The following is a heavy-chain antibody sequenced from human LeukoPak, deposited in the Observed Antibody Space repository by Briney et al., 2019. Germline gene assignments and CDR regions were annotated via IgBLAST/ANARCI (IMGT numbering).Heavy chain of an antibody. Sequence: GVSLRLSCAASGFSFSSYAMSWVRQAPGKGLEWVSSISGSGDNTYYAESVKGRFTISRDNSKNTLFLQMNSLRAEDTAVFYCAKRSGYTIGWFFDFWGQGTLVTVSS. CDR1: GFSFSSYA. CDR3: AKRSGYTIGWFFDF. V-gene: IGHV3-23*01. D-gene: IGHD6-19*01. CDR2: ISGSGDNT. J-gene: IGHJ4*02.